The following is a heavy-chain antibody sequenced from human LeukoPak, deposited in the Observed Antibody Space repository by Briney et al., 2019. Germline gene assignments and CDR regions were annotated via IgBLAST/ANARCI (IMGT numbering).Heavy chain of an antibody. V-gene: IGHV3-23*01. CDR3: AKGSGNGYGSGPFDY. CDR2: ISGSVGST. Sequence: GGSLRLSCAASGFTFSNYAMSWVRQAPGKGLEWVSVISGSVGSTYYVDSVKGRFTISRDNSKNTLYLQMNSLRAEDTAVYYCAKGSGNGYGSGPFDYWGQGTLVTVSS. D-gene: IGHD3-10*01. CDR1: GFTFSNYA. J-gene: IGHJ4*02.